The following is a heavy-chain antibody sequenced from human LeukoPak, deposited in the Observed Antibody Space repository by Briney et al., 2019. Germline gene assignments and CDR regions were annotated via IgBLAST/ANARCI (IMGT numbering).Heavy chain of an antibody. V-gene: IGHV5-51*01. Sequence: GASLKISCKASGSRFTNYWIGWVRQMPGKGLEWMGVIYPGDSDTRYSPSFQGQVTISADKSISTAYLQWSSLKASDTAMYYCARLPYCSGGSCYFFGYFQHWGQGTLVTVSS. CDR3: ARLPYCSGGSCYFFGYFQH. CDR2: IYPGDSDT. D-gene: IGHD2-15*01. CDR1: GSRFTNYW. J-gene: IGHJ1*01.